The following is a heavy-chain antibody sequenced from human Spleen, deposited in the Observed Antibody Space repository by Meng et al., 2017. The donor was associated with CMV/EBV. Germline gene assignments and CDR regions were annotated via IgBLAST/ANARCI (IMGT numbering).Heavy chain of an antibody. CDR1: AFTFSSYA. CDR2: ITETSTCK. V-gene: IGHV3-21*01. J-gene: IGHJ6*02. CDR3: ARAEWLTDYGMDV. Sequence: GESLKISCAASAFTFSSYAMHWVRQAPGKGLEWFSSITETSTCKYYADSVKGRFTISRDNAKNSLYLQMNNLRAEDTAVFYCARAEWLTDYGMDVWGQGTTVTVSS. D-gene: IGHD3-3*01.